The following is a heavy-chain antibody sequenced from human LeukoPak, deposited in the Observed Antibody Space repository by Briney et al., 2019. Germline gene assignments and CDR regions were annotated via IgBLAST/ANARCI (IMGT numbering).Heavy chain of an antibody. V-gene: IGHV3-74*01. J-gene: IGHJ4*02. CDR3: ARELPREVTFDN. CDR2: INPDGSRT. D-gene: IGHD2-21*02. Sequence: GGSLRLSCAASGFTLSTYEMHWVRQAPGKGLVWVSRINPDGSRTGYADSVKGRFTFSRDNARNTLYLQMNSLRAEDTAVYYCARELPREVTFDNWGQGTLVTVSS. CDR1: GFTLSTYE.